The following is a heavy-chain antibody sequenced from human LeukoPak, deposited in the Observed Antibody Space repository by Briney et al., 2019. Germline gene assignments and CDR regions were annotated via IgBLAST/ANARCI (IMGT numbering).Heavy chain of an antibody. CDR2: ISSTSSTI. CDR3: ARRSYGMDV. J-gene: IGHJ6*02. Sequence: PGGSLRLSCGASGFXFSAYGINWVRQAPGKGLEWVSYISSTSSTIHYADAVKGRFTISRDNAKNSLYLQMNSLRDEDTAVYYCARRSYGMDVWGQGTTVTVSS. CDR1: GFXFSAYG. V-gene: IGHV3-48*02.